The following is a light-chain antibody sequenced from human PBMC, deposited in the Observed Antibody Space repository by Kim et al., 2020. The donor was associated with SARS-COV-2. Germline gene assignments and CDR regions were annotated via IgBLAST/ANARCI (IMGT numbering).Light chain of an antibody. V-gene: IGLV3-1*01. CDR3: QAWDSSTVV. CDR2: QDS. Sequence: VAPGQTASITCSGDKLGDKYGCWYQQKPGQSPVLVIYQDSKRPSGIPERFSGSNSGNTATLTISGTQAMDEADYYCQAWDSSTVVFGGGTQLTVL. CDR1: KLGDKY. J-gene: IGLJ2*01.